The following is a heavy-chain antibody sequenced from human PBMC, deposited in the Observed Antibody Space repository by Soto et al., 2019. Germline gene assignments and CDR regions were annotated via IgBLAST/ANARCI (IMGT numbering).Heavy chain of an antibody. CDR2: IYYSGST. CDR1: GGSISSSSYY. CDR3: ARDRRDVLGLSSSWYYIFDY. D-gene: IGHD6-13*01. J-gene: IGHJ4*02. Sequence: SETLYLTCTVSGGSISSSSYYWGWIRQPPGKGLEWIGSIYYSGSTYYNPSLKSRVTMSVDTSKNQFSLKLSSVTAADTAVYYCARDRRDVLGLSSSWYYIFDYWGQGTLVTVSS. V-gene: IGHV4-39*07.